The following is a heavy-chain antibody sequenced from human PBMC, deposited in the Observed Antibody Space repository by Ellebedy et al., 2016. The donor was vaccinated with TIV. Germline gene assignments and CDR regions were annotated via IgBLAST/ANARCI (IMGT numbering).Heavy chain of an antibody. CDR2: LYRGGST. D-gene: IGHD3-16*01. J-gene: IGHJ6*02. Sequence: GGSLRLSCAASGFSVSSNDMSRVRQAPGKGLEWVSILYRGGSTYYADSVKGRFTISRDNSKNTLYLQMNSLRAEDTAVYYCANSPPLGFVFTSLDVWGQGTTVTVSS. CDR3: ANSPPLGFVFTSLDV. V-gene: IGHV3-53*01. CDR1: GFSVSSND.